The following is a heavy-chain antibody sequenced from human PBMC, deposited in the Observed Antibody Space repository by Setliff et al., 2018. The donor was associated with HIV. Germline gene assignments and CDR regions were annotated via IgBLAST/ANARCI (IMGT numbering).Heavy chain of an antibody. CDR2: ISSSSSYI. CDR1: GFTFSSYS. Sequence: LRLSCAASGFTFSSYSMNWVRQAPGKGLEWVSFISSSSSYIYYADSVKGRFTISKDNFENVVYLQMNSLRVDDTAVCYCVKDAYSTGKPGISWGQGTQVTVSS. J-gene: IGHJ4*02. V-gene: IGHV3-21*04. CDR3: VKDAYSTGKPGIS. D-gene: IGHD2-8*02.